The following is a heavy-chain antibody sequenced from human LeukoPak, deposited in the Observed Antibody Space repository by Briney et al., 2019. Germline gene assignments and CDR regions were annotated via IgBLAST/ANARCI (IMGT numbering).Heavy chain of an antibody. CDR2: ISYDGSNK. Sequence: GGSLRLSCAASGFTFSSYAMHWVRQAPGKGLEWVAVISYDGSNKYYADSVKGRFTISRDNSKNTLYLQMNSLRAEDTAVYYCAREPTVTTFDYWGQRTLVTVSS. D-gene: IGHD4-11*01. J-gene: IGHJ4*02. CDR3: AREPTVTTFDY. V-gene: IGHV3-30-3*01. CDR1: GFTFSSYA.